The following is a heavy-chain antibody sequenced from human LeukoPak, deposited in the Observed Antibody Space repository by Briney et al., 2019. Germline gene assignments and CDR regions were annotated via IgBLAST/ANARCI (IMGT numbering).Heavy chain of an antibody. D-gene: IGHD2-15*01. V-gene: IGHV4-59*08. Sequence: SETLSLTCSVSGDSVTSSYWNWIRQPPGKGLERIGYVSADGTTNYSPSLRSRLIMSVDTAKNDISLILMSVTAADTAIYYCARLDCVLEGCYNHWGRGTLVTVAS. CDR3: ARLDCVLEGCYNH. CDR1: GDSVTSSY. J-gene: IGHJ4*02. CDR2: VSADGTT.